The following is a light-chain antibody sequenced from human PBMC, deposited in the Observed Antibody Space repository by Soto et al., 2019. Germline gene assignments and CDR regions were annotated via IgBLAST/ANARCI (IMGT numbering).Light chain of an antibody. CDR2: GAS. V-gene: IGKV3-15*01. CDR3: QQYNNWPRT. CDR1: QSVSSD. J-gene: IGKJ1*01. Sequence: EIVMTQSPATLSVSPGERATLSCRASQSVSSDLAWYQQKAGQAPRLLIYGASTRATGIPARFTGSGSGSAFTLTISRLQSEDFAVYFSQQYNNWPRTFGQGTKVDIK.